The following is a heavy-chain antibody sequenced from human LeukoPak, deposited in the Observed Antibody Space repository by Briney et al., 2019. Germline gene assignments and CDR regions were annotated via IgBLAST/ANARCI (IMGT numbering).Heavy chain of an antibody. Sequence: GGSLRLSCAASGFTFSSYGMHWVRQAPGKGLEWVAVIWYDGSNKYYADSVKGRFTISRDNSKNTLYLQMNSLRAEDTAVYYCARDSLAYCGGDCYSVYFQHWGQGTLVTVSS. CDR2: IWYDGSNK. CDR1: GFTFSSYG. J-gene: IGHJ1*01. V-gene: IGHV3-33*01. CDR3: ARDSLAYCGGDCYSVYFQH. D-gene: IGHD2-21*02.